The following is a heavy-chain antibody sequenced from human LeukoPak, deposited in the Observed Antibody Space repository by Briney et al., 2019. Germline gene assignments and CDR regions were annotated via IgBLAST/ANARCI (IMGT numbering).Heavy chain of an antibody. V-gene: IGHV1-2*02. CDR3: ARVDSSTYSSPFDS. CDR2: INPNSGGT. CDR1: GYTFTGYY. Sequence: ASVKVSCKGFGYTFTGYYMHWVRQAPGQGLEWMGWINPNSGGTNYAQKFQGRVTMTRDTSIITAYMELSRLTPDDTAVYYCARVDSSTYSSPFDSWGQGTLVTVSS. D-gene: IGHD3-22*01. J-gene: IGHJ4*02.